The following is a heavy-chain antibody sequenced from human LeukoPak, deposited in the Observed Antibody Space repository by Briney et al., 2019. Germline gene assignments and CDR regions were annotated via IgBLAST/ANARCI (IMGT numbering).Heavy chain of an antibody. J-gene: IGHJ5*02. V-gene: IGHV3-15*01. CDR3: ATFPSP. CDR2: IKSKTDGGTT. CDR1: GFTFTNAW. Sequence: GGSLRLSCEASGFTFTNAWMTWVRQAPGKGLEWVGRIKSKTDGGTTEYAATVKGRFTISRDDSKNTLFLQMDSLETEDTAVYYCATFPSPWGQGTLVTVSS.